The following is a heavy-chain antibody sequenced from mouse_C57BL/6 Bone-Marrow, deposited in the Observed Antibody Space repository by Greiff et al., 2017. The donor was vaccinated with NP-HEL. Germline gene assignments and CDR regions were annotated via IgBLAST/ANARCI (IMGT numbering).Heavy chain of an antibody. Sequence: EVHLVESGGGLVQPGGSLSLSCAASGFTFTDYYMSWVRQPPGKALEWLGFIRNKANGYTTEYSASVKGRFTISRDNSQSILYLQMNALRAEDSATYYCAYYYGSRGYFDVWGTGTTVTVSS. CDR3: AYYYGSRGYFDV. D-gene: IGHD1-1*01. J-gene: IGHJ1*03. CDR2: IRNKANGYTT. CDR1: GFTFTDYY. V-gene: IGHV7-3*01.